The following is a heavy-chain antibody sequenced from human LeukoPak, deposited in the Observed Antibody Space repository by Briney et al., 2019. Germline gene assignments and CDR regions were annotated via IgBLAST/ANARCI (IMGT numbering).Heavy chain of an antibody. J-gene: IGHJ6*02. CDR3: ARDCFVSYYDSSGYYVGYYYGMDV. V-gene: IGHV4-31*03. Sequence: SETLSLTCTVSGGSIISGGYYWSWIRQHPGKGLVWIGYIYYSGSTYYNPSLKSRVTISVDTSKNQFSLKLSSVTAADTAVYYCARDCFVSYYDSSGYYVGYYYGMDVWGQGTTVTVSS. CDR1: GGSIISGGYY. D-gene: IGHD3-22*01. CDR2: IYYSGST.